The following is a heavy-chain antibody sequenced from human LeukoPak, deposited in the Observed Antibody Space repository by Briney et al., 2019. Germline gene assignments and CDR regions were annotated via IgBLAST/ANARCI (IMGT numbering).Heavy chain of an antibody. V-gene: IGHV4-59*08. CDR2: IYYSGST. J-gene: IGHJ4*02. CDR3: ARQGSGSHKD. CDR1: GGSISGYY. D-gene: IGHD1-26*01. Sequence: SETLSLTCTVSGGSISGYYWSWIRQPPGKGLEWIGYIYYSGSTNYNPSLKSRVTTSVDTSKNQFSLKLSSVTAADTAVYYCARQGSGSHKDWGQGTLVTVSS.